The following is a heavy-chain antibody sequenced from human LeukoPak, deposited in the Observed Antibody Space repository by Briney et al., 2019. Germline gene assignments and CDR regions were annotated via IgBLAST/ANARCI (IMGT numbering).Heavy chain of an antibody. CDR1: GFTFSSYA. V-gene: IGHV3-23*01. D-gene: IGHD2-2*01. CDR3: AKMHCSSTSCYVNFDY. Sequence: GGPLRLSCAASGFTFSSYAMSWVRQAPGKGLEWVSAISGSGGSTYYADSVKGRFTISRDNSKNTLYLQMNSLRAEDTAVYYCAKMHCSSTSCYVNFDYWGQGTRVTVSS. J-gene: IGHJ4*02. CDR2: ISGSGGST.